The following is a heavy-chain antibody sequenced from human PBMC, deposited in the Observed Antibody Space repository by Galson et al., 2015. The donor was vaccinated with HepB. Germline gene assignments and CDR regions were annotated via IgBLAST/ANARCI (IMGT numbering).Heavy chain of an antibody. CDR2: IWHDGSNK. CDR3: ARDRGGYNTLIEYYFDY. V-gene: IGHV3-33*01. CDR1: GFPFSSYG. D-gene: IGHD5-24*01. J-gene: IGHJ4*02. Sequence: SLRLSCAASGFPFSSYGMHWLRQAPGKGLEWVAIIWHDGSNKYYADSVKGRFTISRDTSKSTVYLQMNSLRAEDTAVYYCARDRGGYNTLIEYYFDYWGQGTLVTVSS.